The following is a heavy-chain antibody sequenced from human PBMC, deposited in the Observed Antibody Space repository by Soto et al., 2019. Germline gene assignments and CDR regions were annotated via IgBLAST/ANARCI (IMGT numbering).Heavy chain of an antibody. D-gene: IGHD6-19*01. CDR2: IIPIFGTA. V-gene: IGHV1-69*01. J-gene: IGHJ4*02. Sequence: QVQLVQSGAEVKKPGSSVKVSCKASGGTFSSYAISWVRQAPGQGLEWMGGIIPIFGTANYAQKFQGRVTITAQEATSTAYMELSSLRSEDTAVYYCASWGGRRSNSGGWYPYDYWGQGTLVSVSS. CDR3: ASWGGRRSNSGGWYPYDY. CDR1: GGTFSSYA.